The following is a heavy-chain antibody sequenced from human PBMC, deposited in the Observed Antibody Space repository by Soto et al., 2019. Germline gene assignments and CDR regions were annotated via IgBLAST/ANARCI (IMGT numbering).Heavy chain of an antibody. CDR2: ISYDGSNK. D-gene: IGHD6-19*01. CDR3: VAGQYFFDY. CDR1: GFTFSSYG. J-gene: IGHJ4*02. Sequence: QVQLVESGGGVVQPGRSLRLSCAASGFTFSSYGMQWVRQAPGKGLEWVAVISYDGSNKYYADSVKDRFTISRDNSKSTLYLQMISLRADDTAVYYCVAGQYFFDYCGQGTLVTVSS. V-gene: IGHV3-30*03.